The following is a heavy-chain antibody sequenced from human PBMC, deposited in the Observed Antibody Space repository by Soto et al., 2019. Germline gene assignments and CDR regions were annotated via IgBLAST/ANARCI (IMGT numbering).Heavy chain of an antibody. V-gene: IGHV3-30*04. J-gene: IGHJ6*02. CDR2: ISANGSNK. Sequence: GGSLRLSCAASGFTFSTFAIHWVRQAPGKGLEWVAAISANGSNKYYADSVKGRFTISRDNSKNTLYLQMNSLRAEDTAVYYCAKDRPSSITMIVVVIGLYGMDVWGQGTTVTVSS. CDR1: GFTFSTFA. D-gene: IGHD3-22*01. CDR3: AKDRPSSITMIVVVIGLYGMDV.